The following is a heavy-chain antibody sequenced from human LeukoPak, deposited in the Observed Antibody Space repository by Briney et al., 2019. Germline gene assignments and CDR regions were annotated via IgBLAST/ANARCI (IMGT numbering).Heavy chain of an antibody. D-gene: IGHD3-10*01. J-gene: IGHJ4*02. CDR1: GFTVSSNY. V-gene: IGHV3-53*01. Sequence: GGSLRLSCAASGFTVSSNYMTWVRQAPGKGLEWVSILYSSATTYYADSVTGRFTISRDNSKNTLYLQMNSLRAEDTAVYYCARDPYYGSGSPAFDYWGQGTLVTVSS. CDR3: ARDPYYGSGSPAFDY. CDR2: LYSSATT.